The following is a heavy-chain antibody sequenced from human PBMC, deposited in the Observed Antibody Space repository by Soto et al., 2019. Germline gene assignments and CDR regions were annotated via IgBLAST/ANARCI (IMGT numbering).Heavy chain of an antibody. V-gene: IGHV1-69*06. CDR1: GVTFSRQD. J-gene: IGHJ4*02. CDR2: IIPIFGTP. D-gene: IGHD3-9*01. Sequence: SVKVSCKASGVTFSRQDMRWVRQAPGQGLEWMGGIIPIFGTPQYAEKFQDRVSMTWDTSLKTAYLELSSLMSEDTAVYYCARPQRYISDWYYFDLWGQGTQVTVSS. CDR3: ARPQRYISDWYYFDL.